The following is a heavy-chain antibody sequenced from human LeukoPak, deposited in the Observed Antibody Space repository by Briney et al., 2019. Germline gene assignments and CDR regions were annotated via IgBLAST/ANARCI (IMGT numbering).Heavy chain of an antibody. CDR3: ARWGLGPSFDY. D-gene: IGHD1-26*01. CDR1: GFTFSSYW. CDR2: ISGDSKYI. J-gene: IGHJ4*02. V-gene: IGHV3-21*01. Sequence: GGSLRLSCAASGFTFSSYWMSWVRQAPGRGLEWVSAISGDSKYIYYTDSVKGRFTISRDNAKNSLYLQLNSLRVEDTAVYYCARWGLGPSFDYWGRGTLVTVSS.